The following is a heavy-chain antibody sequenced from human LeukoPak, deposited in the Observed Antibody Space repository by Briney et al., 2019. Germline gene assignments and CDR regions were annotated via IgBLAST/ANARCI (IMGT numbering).Heavy chain of an antibody. CDR3: ARAVSGYSYGPDWFDP. Sequence: ASVKVSCKTSGYTFTGYYMHWVRQAPGQGLEWMGWIDPNSGGTNYAQRFQGRVTMTRDTSISTVYMELSSVTAADTAVYYCARAVSGYSYGPDWFDPWGQGTLVTVSS. CDR2: IDPNSGGT. D-gene: IGHD5-18*01. J-gene: IGHJ5*02. V-gene: IGHV1-2*02. CDR1: GYTFTGYY.